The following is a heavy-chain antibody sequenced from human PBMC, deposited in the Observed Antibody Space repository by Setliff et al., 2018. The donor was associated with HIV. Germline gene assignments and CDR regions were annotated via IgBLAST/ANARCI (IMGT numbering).Heavy chain of an antibody. J-gene: IGHJ6*02. CDR3: ARDSGDDYSDYYYYGMDV. D-gene: IGHD4-4*01. Sequence: ASVKVSCKASGGTFSDYAISWMRQAPGQGLEWMGWINAGNGDTKYSQKFQGRVTFTWDTSASTAYMELSSLRSEDTALYYCARDSGDDYSDYYYYGMDVWGQGTTVTVSS. CDR1: GGTFSDYA. CDR2: INAGNGDT. V-gene: IGHV1-3*01.